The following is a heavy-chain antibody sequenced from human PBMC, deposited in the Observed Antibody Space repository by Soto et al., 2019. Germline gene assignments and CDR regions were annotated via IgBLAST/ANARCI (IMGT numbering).Heavy chain of an antibody. V-gene: IGHV4-4*07. Sequence: SETLSLTCPVSGGSISSYYWTWFRQPAGKGLAWIGRVYTNGSTNYNPSLKSRVTMSVDTSKNQFPLKLSSVTAADTAVYYCARVLGYCSTTSCYDYFDYCGQGTLVTVSS. CDR3: ARVLGYCSTTSCYDYFDY. CDR2: VYTNGST. D-gene: IGHD2-2*01. J-gene: IGHJ4*02. CDR1: GGSISSYY.